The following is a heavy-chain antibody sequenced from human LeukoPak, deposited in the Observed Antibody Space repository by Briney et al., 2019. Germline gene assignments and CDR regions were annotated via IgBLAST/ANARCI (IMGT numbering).Heavy chain of an antibody. CDR2: IRPSGDNT. Sequence: GGSLRLSCAASGFTFRSYDMTWVRQSPGRGLEWVSSIRPSGDNTYYGDSVKGRFTISRDNSKNTVYLQMNNMRVDDTAIYYWARVAGWHWFDPWGQGTLVTVSS. V-gene: IGHV3-23*01. CDR3: ARVAGWHWFDP. CDR1: GFTFRSYD. D-gene: IGHD6-19*01. J-gene: IGHJ5*02.